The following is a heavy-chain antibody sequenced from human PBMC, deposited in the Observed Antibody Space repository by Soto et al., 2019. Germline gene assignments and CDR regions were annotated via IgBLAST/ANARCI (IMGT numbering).Heavy chain of an antibody. CDR2: IYHSGST. CDR3: ARESIVVVPAAIVNWFDP. J-gene: IGHJ5*02. V-gene: IGHV4-4*02. CDR1: GSSISSSNW. Sequence: QVQLQESGPGLVKPSGTLSLTCAVSGSSISSSNWWSWVRQPPGKGLEWIGEIYHSGSTNYNPSLKSRITISVDKSKNQFSLKLSSVTAADTAVYYCARESIVVVPAAIVNWFDPWGQGTLVTVSS. D-gene: IGHD2-2*02.